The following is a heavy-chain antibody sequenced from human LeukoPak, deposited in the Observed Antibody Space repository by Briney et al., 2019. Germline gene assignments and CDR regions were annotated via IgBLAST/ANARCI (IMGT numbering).Heavy chain of an antibody. CDR3: ARGSGTYYYDSGGYLNWFDP. V-gene: IGHV4-39*01. CDR2: VYYTGST. D-gene: IGHD3-22*01. CDR1: GGSISSRGYY. Sequence: SETLSLTCTVSGGSISSRGYYWGWIRQPPGKGLEWIGTVYYTGSTYYNPSLKSRVTTSEDTSRNQFSLKLNSVTAADTAVYYCARGSGTYYYDSGGYLNWFDPWGQGILVTVSS. J-gene: IGHJ5*02.